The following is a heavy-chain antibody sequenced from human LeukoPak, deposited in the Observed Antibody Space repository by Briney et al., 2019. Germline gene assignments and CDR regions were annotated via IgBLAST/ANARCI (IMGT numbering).Heavy chain of an antibody. D-gene: IGHD6-19*01. CDR2: INSDGSST. V-gene: IGHV3-74*01. CDR1: GFTFSRYW. J-gene: IGHJ4*02. CDR3: AVSSGWHGGFDY. Sequence: GGSLRLSCAASGFTFSRYWMHWVRQAPGKGLVWVSRINSDGSSTSYADSVKGRFTISRDNAKNTLCLQMNSLRAEDTAVYYCAVSSGWHGGFDYWGQGTLVTVSS.